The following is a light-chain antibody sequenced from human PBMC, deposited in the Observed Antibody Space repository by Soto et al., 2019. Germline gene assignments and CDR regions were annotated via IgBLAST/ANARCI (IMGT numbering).Light chain of an antibody. Sequence: EIVITQSPATLSVSPGERATLACRASQGVTTNLAWYQQKPGQAPRLLIYGASTRATGIPARFSGSGSGTEFTLTISSLQSEDFAVYYCQQYNTWPLTFGGGTKLEIK. CDR1: QGVTTN. J-gene: IGKJ4*01. CDR2: GAS. CDR3: QQYNTWPLT. V-gene: IGKV3-15*01.